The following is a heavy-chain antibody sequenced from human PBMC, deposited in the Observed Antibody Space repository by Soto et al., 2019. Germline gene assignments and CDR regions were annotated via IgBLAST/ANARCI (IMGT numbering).Heavy chain of an antibody. CDR3: ARVEQRWGYYYHGMDV. CDR2: INHNWSGT. D-gene: IGHD6-25*01. CDR1: GYTFTDYY. Sequence: ASVKVSCKASGYTFTDYYMHWVRQAPGQELEWRGKINHNWSGTTDAQQFQGTVTTHKDTSISTAYMELSRMRSDDTAVYYCARVEQRWGYYYHGMDVWGQGTTVTVSS. V-gene: IGHV1-2*01. J-gene: IGHJ6*02.